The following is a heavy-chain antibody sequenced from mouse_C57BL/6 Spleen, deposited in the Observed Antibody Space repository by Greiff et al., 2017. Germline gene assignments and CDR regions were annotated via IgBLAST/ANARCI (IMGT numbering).Heavy chain of an antibody. Sequence: VPLQQPGAELVKPGASVKLSCKASGYTFTSYGMHWVKQRPGQGLEWIGMIHPNSGSTNYNEKFKSKATLTVDKSSSTAYMQLSSLTSEDSAVYYCAREDAKRALDYWGQGTSVTVSS. CDR3: AREDAKRALDY. CDR2: IHPNSGST. J-gene: IGHJ4*01. V-gene: IGHV1-64*01. CDR1: GYTFTSYG.